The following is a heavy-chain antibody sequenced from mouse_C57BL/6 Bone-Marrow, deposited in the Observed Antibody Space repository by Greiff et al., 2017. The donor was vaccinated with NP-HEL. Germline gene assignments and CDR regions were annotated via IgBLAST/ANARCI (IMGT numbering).Heavy chain of an antibody. CDR1: GFSFNTYA. D-gene: IGHD1-1*01. Sequence: EVKLQESGGGLVQPKGSLKLSCAASGFSFNTYAMNWVRQAPGKGLEWVARIRSKSNNYATYYADSVKDRFTISRDDSESMLYLQMNNLKTEDTAMYYCVRSFYYGSSYFDYWGQGTTLTVSS. CDR3: VRSFYYGSSYFDY. CDR2: IRSKSNNYAT. J-gene: IGHJ2*01. V-gene: IGHV10-1*01.